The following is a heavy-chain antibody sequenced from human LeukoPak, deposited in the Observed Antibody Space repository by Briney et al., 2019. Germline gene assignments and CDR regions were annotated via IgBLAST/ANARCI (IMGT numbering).Heavy chain of an antibody. CDR1: GFTFSSCW. J-gene: IGHJ4*02. V-gene: IGHV3-7*01. Sequence: GGSLRLSCAASGFTFSSCWMSWVRQAPGKGLEWVANIKQDGSEKYYVDSVKGRFTIFRDNAENSLYLQMNSLRAEDTAVYYCAGGAVVADYWGQGTLVTVSS. CDR3: AGGAVVADY. CDR2: IKQDGSEK. D-gene: IGHD6-19*01.